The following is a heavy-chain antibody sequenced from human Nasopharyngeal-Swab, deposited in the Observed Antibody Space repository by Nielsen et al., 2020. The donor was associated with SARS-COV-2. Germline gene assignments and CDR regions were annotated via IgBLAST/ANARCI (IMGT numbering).Heavy chain of an antibody. D-gene: IGHD3-22*01. Sequence: GASLKISCAASGFTFSSYAMHWVRQAPGKGLEWVAVISYDGSNKYYADSVKGRFTISRDNSKNTLYLQMNSLRAEDTAVYYCAREPTDDSSGPLDYWGQGTLVTVSS. J-gene: IGHJ4*02. CDR1: GFTFSSYA. V-gene: IGHV3-30-3*01. CDR3: AREPTDDSSGPLDY. CDR2: ISYDGSNK.